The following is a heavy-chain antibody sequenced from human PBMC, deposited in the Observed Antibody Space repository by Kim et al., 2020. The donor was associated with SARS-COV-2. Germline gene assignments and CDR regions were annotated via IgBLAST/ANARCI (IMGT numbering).Heavy chain of an antibody. CDR1: GYTFTSYG. CDR2: ISAYNGNT. Sequence: ASVKVSCKASGYTFTSYGISWVRQAPGQGLEWMGWISAYNGNTNYAQKLQGRVTMTTDTSTSTAYMELRSLRSDDTAVYYCARDRWIQLWTYSELRYFDLWGRGTLVTVSS. J-gene: IGHJ2*01. V-gene: IGHV1-18*01. D-gene: IGHD5-18*01. CDR3: ARDRWIQLWTYSELRYFDL.